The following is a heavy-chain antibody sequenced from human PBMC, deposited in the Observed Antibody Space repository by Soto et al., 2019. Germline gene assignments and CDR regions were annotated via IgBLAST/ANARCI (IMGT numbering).Heavy chain of an antibody. CDR1: GGSISSGGYY. CDR3: ATLYMVRGVRTFDY. V-gene: IGHV4-31*03. J-gene: IGHJ4*02. CDR2: IYYTGST. Sequence: QVQLQESGPGLVKPSQTLSLTCTVSGGSISSGGYYWSWIRQHPGKGLEWIGYIYYTGSTYYNPSRKSRVTISVDTSKNQFSLKLSSVTAAATAVYYCATLYMVRGVRTFDYWGQGTLVTVSS. D-gene: IGHD3-10*01.